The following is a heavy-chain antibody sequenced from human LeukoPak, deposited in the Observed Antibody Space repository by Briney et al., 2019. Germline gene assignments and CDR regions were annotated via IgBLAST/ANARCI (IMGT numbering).Heavy chain of an antibody. Sequence: SETLSLTCTVSGGSISSGGYYWSWIRQHPGKGLEWIGYIYYSGSTYYNPSLKSRVTRSVDTSKNQFSLKLSSVTAADTAVYYCARMSVVVPAATVDYYHYYMDVWGKGTTVTVSS. CDR3: ARMSVVVPAATVDYYHYYMDV. CDR1: GGSISSGGYY. J-gene: IGHJ6*03. V-gene: IGHV4-31*03. CDR2: IYYSGST. D-gene: IGHD2-2*01.